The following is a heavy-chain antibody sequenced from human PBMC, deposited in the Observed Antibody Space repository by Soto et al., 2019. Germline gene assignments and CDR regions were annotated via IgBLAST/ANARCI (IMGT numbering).Heavy chain of an antibody. CDR3: ARDQGLSYYYYYGMDV. J-gene: IGHJ6*02. Sequence: GGSLRLSCAASGFTVSSNDMSWVRQAPGKGLEWVSVIYSGGSTYYADSVKGRFTISRDNSKNTLYLQMNSLRAEDTAVYYCARDQGLSYYYYYGMDVWGQGTTVTVSS. D-gene: IGHD3-10*01. V-gene: IGHV3-53*01. CDR2: IYSGGST. CDR1: GFTVSSND.